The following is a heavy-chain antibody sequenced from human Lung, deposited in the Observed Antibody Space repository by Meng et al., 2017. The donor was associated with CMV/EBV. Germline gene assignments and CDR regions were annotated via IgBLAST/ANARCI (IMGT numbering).Heavy chain of an antibody. Sequence: ASVKVSCKASGYTVTNYVINWVRQAPGQGLEWMGWVSGYNDNTKYAQKLQDRVTMTTDISTSTAYMELRSLRSDDTAIYYCARTYCSSTSCSPPYYYAMDVWXQGTTVXVSS. V-gene: IGHV1-18*01. CDR1: GYTVTNYV. CDR3: ARTYCSSTSCSPPYYYAMDV. J-gene: IGHJ6*02. D-gene: IGHD2-2*01. CDR2: VSGYNDNT.